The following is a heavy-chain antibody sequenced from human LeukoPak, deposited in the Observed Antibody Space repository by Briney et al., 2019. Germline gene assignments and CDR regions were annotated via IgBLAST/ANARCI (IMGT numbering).Heavy chain of an antibody. Sequence: SETLSLTCTVSGGSVSSANYYWSWIRQPPGKGLEWIGEINHSGSTNYNPSLKSRVTISVDTSKNQFSLKLSSVTAADTAVYYCARGGTATADAFDIWGQGTMVTVSS. CDR2: INHSGST. CDR1: GGSVSSANYY. J-gene: IGHJ3*02. CDR3: ARGGTATADAFDI. V-gene: IGHV4-39*07. D-gene: IGHD2-21*02.